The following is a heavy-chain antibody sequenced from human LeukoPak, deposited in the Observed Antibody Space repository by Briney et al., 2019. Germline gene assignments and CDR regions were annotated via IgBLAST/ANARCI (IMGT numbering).Heavy chain of an antibody. D-gene: IGHD4-17*01. J-gene: IGHJ4*02. CDR3: ARQMNTVTADY. V-gene: IGHV4-59*08. Sequence: SETLSLTCTVSGGSISGRYWGWIRQPPGKGLEWIGYINYSGSTDYNPSLNSRVTISIDTSKNQFSLRLSSVTAADTAVYYCARQMNTVTADYWGQGTLVTVSS. CDR1: GGSISGRY. CDR2: INYSGST.